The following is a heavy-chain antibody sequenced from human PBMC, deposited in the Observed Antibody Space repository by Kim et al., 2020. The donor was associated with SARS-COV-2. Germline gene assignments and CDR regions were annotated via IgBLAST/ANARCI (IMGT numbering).Heavy chain of an antibody. CDR1: GFTFSSYG. CDR2: IWYDGSNK. J-gene: IGHJ4*02. Sequence: GGSLRLSCAASGFTFSSYGMHWVRQAPGKGLEWVAVIWYDGSNKYYADSVKGRFTISRDNSKNTLYLQMNSLRAEDTAVYYCARDLATDIVVGDYYFDYWGQGTLVTVSS. V-gene: IGHV3-33*01. CDR3: ARDLATDIVVGDYYFDY. D-gene: IGHD3-22*01.